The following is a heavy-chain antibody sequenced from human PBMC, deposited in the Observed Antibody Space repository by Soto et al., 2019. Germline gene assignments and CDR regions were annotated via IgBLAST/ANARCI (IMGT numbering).Heavy chain of an antibody. CDR2: INYSGIT. J-gene: IGHJ4*02. D-gene: IGHD3-22*01. V-gene: IGHV4-59*13. CDR1: GGSITSYF. CDR3: ARAADSSARTPDH. Sequence: PSKTLCLTCSVSGGSITSYFWSWIRQSPGKGLQWIGYINYSGITMYNPYFKSRVKISVDTANHQLSLKLSSVTAADTAIYFCARAADSSARTPDHWGQGTLVTVSS.